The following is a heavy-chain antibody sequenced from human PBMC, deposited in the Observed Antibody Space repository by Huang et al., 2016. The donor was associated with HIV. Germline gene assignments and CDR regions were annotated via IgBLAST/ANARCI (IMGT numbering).Heavy chain of an antibody. V-gene: IGHV4-39*01. J-gene: IGHJ4*02. CDR3: VRHRPNYDFWSGYYPYFDD. CDR2: MYYSGST. CDR1: GGSISSSFSY. Sequence: QVQLQESGRGLVKPSETLSLTCTVSGGSISSSFSYWGWIGQSPGKGLEWVGSMYYSGSTYSNPSLKSRVTISADTSNSQFSLKLTSVTAADSAVYYCVRHRPNYDFWSGYYPYFDDWGQGTLVTVSS. D-gene: IGHD3-3*01.